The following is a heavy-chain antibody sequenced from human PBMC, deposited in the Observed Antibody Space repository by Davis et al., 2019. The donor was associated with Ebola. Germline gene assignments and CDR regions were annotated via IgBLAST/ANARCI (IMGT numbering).Heavy chain of an antibody. CDR1: GFAFSNYA. D-gene: IGHD3-10*01. V-gene: IGHV3-74*01. Sequence: PGGSLRLSCAASGFAFSNYAMSWVRQAPGKGLVWVSRMNSDGSTTRYADSVKGRFTISRDNSKNTLYLQMNSLRAEDTAVYYCARGVNYFDYWGQGTLVTVSS. J-gene: IGHJ4*02. CDR3: ARGVNYFDY. CDR2: MNSDGSTT.